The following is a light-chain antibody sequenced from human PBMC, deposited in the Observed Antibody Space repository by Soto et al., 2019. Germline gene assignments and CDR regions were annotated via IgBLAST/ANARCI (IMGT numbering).Light chain of an antibody. CDR2: DAS. V-gene: IGKV1-39*01. Sequence: DIQMTQSLAFLSMSVGDRLTLSCRASQTISSYLTWYQQKVGEAPKRLIYDASTLESGVPSRFSASGSGTEFTLIINALQSEDFANYFCQQTYASPFNFGPGTKVDIK. J-gene: IGKJ3*01. CDR3: QQTYASPFN. CDR1: QTISSY.